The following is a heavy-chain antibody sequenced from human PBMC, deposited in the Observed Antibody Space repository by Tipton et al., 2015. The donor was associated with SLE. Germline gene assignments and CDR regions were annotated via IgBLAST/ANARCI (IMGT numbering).Heavy chain of an antibody. CDR1: GYSISSGYY. CDR2: IYHSGTT. Sequence: TLSLTCAVSGYSISSGYYWGWIRQTPGKGLEWIGSIYHSGTTNYTPSLKSRVTISVDTSKNQFSLKLTSVTAADTAVYYCARRGALAAAGVYYYYGMDVWGQGTTVTVSS. CDR3: ARRGALAAAGVYYYYGMDV. V-gene: IGHV4-38-2*01. J-gene: IGHJ6*02. D-gene: IGHD6-13*01.